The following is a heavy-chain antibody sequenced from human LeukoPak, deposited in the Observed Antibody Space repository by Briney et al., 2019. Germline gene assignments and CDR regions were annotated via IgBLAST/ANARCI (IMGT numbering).Heavy chain of an antibody. CDR3: ARVYYDSSGSPGNAFDI. CDR2: INPNSGGT. V-gene: IGHV1-2*04. Sequence: ASVKVSCKASGYTFTGYYMHWVRQAPGQGLEWMGWINPNSGGTNYAQKFQGWVTMTRDTSISTAYMELSRLRSDGTAVYYCARVYYDSSGSPGNAFDIWGQGTMVTVSS. J-gene: IGHJ3*02. CDR1: GYTFTGYY. D-gene: IGHD3-22*01.